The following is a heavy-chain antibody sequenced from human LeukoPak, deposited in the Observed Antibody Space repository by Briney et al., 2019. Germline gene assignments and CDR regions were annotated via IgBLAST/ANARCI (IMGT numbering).Heavy chain of an antibody. V-gene: IGHV3-53*01. D-gene: IGHD3-10*01. CDR3: ARVYYGSGSLHYYYYYMDV. Sequence: GGSLRLSCAASGFTVSSNYMSWVRQAPGKGLEWVSVTYSGGRAYYADSVKGRFTISRDNSKNTLYLQMNSLRAEDTAVYYCARVYYGSGSLHYYYYYMDVWGKGTTVTISS. CDR1: GFTVSSNY. CDR2: TYSGGRA. J-gene: IGHJ6*03.